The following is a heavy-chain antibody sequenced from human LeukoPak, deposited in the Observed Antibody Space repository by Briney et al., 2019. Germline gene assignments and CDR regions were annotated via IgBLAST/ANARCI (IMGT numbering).Heavy chain of an antibody. CDR3: ARVGGTYAFDI. CDR2: INHSGST. CDR1: GGSFSGYY. J-gene: IGHJ3*02. Sequence: SSETLSLTCAVYGGSFSGYYWSWIRQPPGKGLEWIGEINHSGSTNYNPSLKSRVTISVDTSKNQFSLKLSSVTAADTAVYYCARVGGTYAFDIWGQGTMVTVSS. V-gene: IGHV4-34*01. D-gene: IGHD2-15*01.